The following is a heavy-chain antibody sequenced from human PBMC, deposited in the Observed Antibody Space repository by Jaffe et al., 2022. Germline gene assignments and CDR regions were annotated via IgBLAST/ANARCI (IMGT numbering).Heavy chain of an antibody. CDR1: GFTFSSYG. Sequence: QVQLVESGGGVVQPGRSLRLSCAASGFTFSSYGMHWVRQAPGKGLEWVAVISYDGSNKYYADSVKGRFTISRDNSKNTLYLQMNSLRAEDTAVYYCAKAFDSAPGAWGQGTLVTVSS. V-gene: IGHV3-30*18. CDR3: AKAFDSAPGA. J-gene: IGHJ5*02. CDR2: ISYDGSNK. D-gene: IGHD3-9*01.